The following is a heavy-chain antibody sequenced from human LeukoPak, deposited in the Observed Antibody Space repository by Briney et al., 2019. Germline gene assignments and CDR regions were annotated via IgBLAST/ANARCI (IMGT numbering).Heavy chain of an antibody. J-gene: IGHJ4*02. Sequence: GGSLRLSCAASGFTFDDYAMHWVRQAPGKGLEWVSGISWNSGSIGYVDSVKGRFTISRDNAKNSLYLQMNSLRAEDTAVYYCARVTYYDSSGYYVFDYWGQGTLVTVSS. CDR1: GFTFDDYA. CDR2: ISWNSGSI. V-gene: IGHV3-9*01. D-gene: IGHD3-22*01. CDR3: ARVTYYDSSGYYVFDY.